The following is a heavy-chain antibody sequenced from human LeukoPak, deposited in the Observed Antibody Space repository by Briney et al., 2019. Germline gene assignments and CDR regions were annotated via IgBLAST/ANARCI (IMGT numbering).Heavy chain of an antibody. CDR1: GVSVSDYY. Sequence: SETLSLTCAVSGVSVSDYYWSWIRQSPEKGLEWIGEVSPGGYTTYNPSLRSRVIISEDTSENQLSLNVTSVTAADTALYYCAKIRCGRGQARCYNHWAQGSLVTVSS. CDR3: AKIRCGRGQARCYNH. J-gene: IGHJ5*02. CDR2: VSPGGYT. V-gene: IGHV4-34*01. D-gene: IGHD2-21*01.